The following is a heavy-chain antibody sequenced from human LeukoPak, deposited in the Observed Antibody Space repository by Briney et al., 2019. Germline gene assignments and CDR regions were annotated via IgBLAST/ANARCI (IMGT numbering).Heavy chain of an antibody. V-gene: IGHV4-61*02. CDR3: ARASETAMVTL. Sequence: PSETLSLTCTVSGVSITSGTYYWTWIRQAAGKGLEWIGRIYSTGRVNYNPSLKRRVTMLLDTSKNHISLKLTSVTAADTAIYFCARASETAMVTLWGQGTLVTVSS. D-gene: IGHD5-18*01. CDR2: IYSTGRV. J-gene: IGHJ4*02. CDR1: GVSITSGTYY.